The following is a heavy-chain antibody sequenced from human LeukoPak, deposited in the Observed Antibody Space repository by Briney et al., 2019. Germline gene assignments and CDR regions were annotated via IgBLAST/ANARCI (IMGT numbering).Heavy chain of an antibody. Sequence: GSLRLSCAASGFTFSSYGMHWVRQAPGKGREWVAVISYDGSNKYYADSVKGRFTISRDNSKNTLYLQMNSLRAEDTAVYYCAKGDQGYSYGTMVYWGQGTLVTVSS. CDR3: AKGDQGYSYGTMVY. V-gene: IGHV3-30*18. CDR2: ISYDGSNK. CDR1: GFTFSSYG. J-gene: IGHJ4*02. D-gene: IGHD5-18*01.